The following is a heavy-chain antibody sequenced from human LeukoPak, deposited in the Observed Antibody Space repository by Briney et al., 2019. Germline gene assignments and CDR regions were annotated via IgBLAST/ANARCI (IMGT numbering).Heavy chain of an antibody. CDR1: GGTFSSYA. V-gene: IGHV1-69*06. CDR3: ARSPAYYYDSSGYRGWFDP. CDR2: IIPIFGTA. Sequence: ASVKVSCKASGGTFSSYAISWVRQAPGQGLEWMGGIIPIFGTANYAQKFQGRVTITADKSTSTAYMELSSLRSEDTAVYYCARSPAYYYDSSGYRGWFDPWGQGTLVTVSS. D-gene: IGHD3-22*01. J-gene: IGHJ5*02.